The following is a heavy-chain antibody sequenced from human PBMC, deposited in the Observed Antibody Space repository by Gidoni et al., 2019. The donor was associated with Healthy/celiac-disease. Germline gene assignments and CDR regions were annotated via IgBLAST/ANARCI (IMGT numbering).Heavy chain of an antibody. V-gene: IGHV1-69*01. CDR3: ARVADDYYGSGRDYYYYGMDV. D-gene: IGHD3-10*01. J-gene: IGHJ6*02. CDR1: GGTFSSSA. Sequence: QVQLVQSGAEVKKPGSSVKVSCKASGGTFSSSAISWVRQAPGQGLEWMGGIIPIFGTANYAQKFQGRVTITADESTSTAYMELSSLRSEDTAVYYCARVADDYYGSGRDYYYYGMDVWGQGTTVTVSS. CDR2: IIPIFGTA.